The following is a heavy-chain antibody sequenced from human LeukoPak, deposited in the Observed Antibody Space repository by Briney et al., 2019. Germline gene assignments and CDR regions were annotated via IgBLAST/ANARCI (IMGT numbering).Heavy chain of an antibody. J-gene: IGHJ4*02. D-gene: IGHD3-10*01. CDR1: GYSISSGYY. CDR3: ASRIRMVRGVIIIFDY. CDR2: IYHSGST. Sequence: KPSETLSLTCTVSGYSISSGYYWGWIRQPPGKGLEWIGSIYHSGSTYYNPSLKSRVTISVDTSKNQFSLKLSSVTAADTAVYYCASRIRMVRGVIIIFDYWGQGTLVTVPS. V-gene: IGHV4-38-2*02.